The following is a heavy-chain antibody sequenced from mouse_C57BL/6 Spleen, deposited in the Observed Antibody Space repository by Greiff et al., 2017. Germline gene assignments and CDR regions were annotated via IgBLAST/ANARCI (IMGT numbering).Heavy chain of an antibody. CDR3: ARGDGYLYYFDY. CDR1: GYAFSSYW. D-gene: IGHD2-3*01. V-gene: IGHV1-80*01. J-gene: IGHJ2*01. CDR2: IYPGDGDT. Sequence: VQLQQSGAELVKPGASVKISCKASGYAFSSYWMNWVKQRPGKGLEWIGQIYPGDGDTNYNGKFKGKATLTADKSSSTAYMQVSSLTSEDSAVYFCARGDGYLYYFDYWGQGTTLTVSS.